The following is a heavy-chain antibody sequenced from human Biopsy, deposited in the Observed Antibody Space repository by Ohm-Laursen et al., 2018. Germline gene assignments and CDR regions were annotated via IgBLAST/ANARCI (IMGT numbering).Heavy chain of an antibody. CDR1: GASFNGYY. V-gene: IGHV4-34*01. CDR2: INHSGRT. D-gene: IGHD3-22*01. CDR3: VRGVDYYDPYHYYALDV. J-gene: IGHJ6*02. Sequence: GTLSLTCTVSGASFNGYYWSWIRQTPGKGLEWIGEINHSGRTNYNPSLKSRVTISVDTSKNQFSLKVRSVTAADTAVYYCVRGVDYYDPYHYYALDVWGQGTTVTVSS.